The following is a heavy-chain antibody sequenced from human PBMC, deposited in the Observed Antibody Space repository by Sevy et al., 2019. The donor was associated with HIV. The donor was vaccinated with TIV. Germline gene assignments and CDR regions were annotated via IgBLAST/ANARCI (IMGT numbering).Heavy chain of an antibody. J-gene: IGHJ3*02. V-gene: IGHV1-2*04. Sequence: ASVKVSCKASGYTFTGYYMHWVRQAPGQGLEWMGWINPNSGGTNYAQKFQGWVTMTRDTSISTAYMELSRLRSDDTAVYYCARDGSGCSSTSCYFAFDIWGQGKMVTVSS. CDR3: ARDGSGCSSTSCYFAFDI. D-gene: IGHD2-2*01. CDR2: INPNSGGT. CDR1: GYTFTGYY.